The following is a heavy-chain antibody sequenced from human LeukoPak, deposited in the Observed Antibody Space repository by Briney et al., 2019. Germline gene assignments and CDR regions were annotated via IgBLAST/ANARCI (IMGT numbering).Heavy chain of an antibody. CDR1: GFTVSSDY. D-gene: IGHD5-24*01. CDR3: AGVRWLPSEADAFDI. J-gene: IGHJ3*02. Sequence: GGSLRLSCAASGFTVSSDYMSWVRQAPGKGLEWVSLIYTGGSTYYADSVKGRFTISRDNSKNTLYLQMNSLRAEDTAVYYCAGVRWLPSEADAFDIWGQGTMVTVSS. V-gene: IGHV3-53*01. CDR2: IYTGGST.